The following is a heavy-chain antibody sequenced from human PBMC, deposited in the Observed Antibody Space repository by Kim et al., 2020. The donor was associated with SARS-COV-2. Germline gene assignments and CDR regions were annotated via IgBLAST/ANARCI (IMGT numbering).Heavy chain of an antibody. CDR1: GFTFSSYA. D-gene: IGHD5-18*01. CDR3: ARADVDTTKAYFFDN. J-gene: IGHJ4*01. V-gene: IGHV3-30*04. Sequence: GGSLRRSCAAFGFTFSSYAMHWVRQAPGKGLEWVAVISYDEGNKYYADSVTGRFTISRDNSKNTLFLQMSSLGADDTAVYYCARADVDTTKAYFFDNWG. CDR2: ISYDEGNK.